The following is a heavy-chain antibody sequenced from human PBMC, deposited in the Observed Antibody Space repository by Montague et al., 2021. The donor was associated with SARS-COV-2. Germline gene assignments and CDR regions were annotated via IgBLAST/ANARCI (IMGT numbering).Heavy chain of an antibody. D-gene: IGHD6-6*01. Sequence: ETLSLTCTVSGGSISSYYWSWIRQPPGKGLEWIGHIYYSGSTNYNPSLKSRVTIPVDTSKNQFSLKLSSVTAADTAVYYCARVPYSSSGFFYYYYGIDVWGQGTTVTVSS. J-gene: IGHJ6*02. CDR2: IYYSGST. CDR1: GGSISSYY. V-gene: IGHV4-59*13. CDR3: ARVPYSSSGFFYYYYGIDV.